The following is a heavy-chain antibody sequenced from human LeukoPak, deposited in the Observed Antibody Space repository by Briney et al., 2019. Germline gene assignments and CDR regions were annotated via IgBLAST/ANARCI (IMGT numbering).Heavy chain of an antibody. CDR3: ARHDPYGSGSYWGYFDY. CDR1: GGSISSYY. J-gene: IGHJ4*02. V-gene: IGHV4-59*08. Sequence: SETLSLTCTVSGGSISSYYWSWIRQPPGKGLKWIGYIYYSGSTNYNPSLKSRVTISVDTSKNQFSLKLSSVTAADTAVYYCARHDPYGSGSYWGYFDYWGQGTLVTVSS. CDR2: IYYSGST. D-gene: IGHD3-10*01.